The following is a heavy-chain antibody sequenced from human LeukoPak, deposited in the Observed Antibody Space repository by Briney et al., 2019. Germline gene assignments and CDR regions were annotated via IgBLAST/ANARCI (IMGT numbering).Heavy chain of an antibody. CDR1: GFTFSSYG. V-gene: IGHV3-33*01. J-gene: IGHJ4*02. CDR2: IWHDGSSK. CDR3: ARDGIQLWKYNFDF. Sequence: GGSLRLSCAASGFTFSSYGMHWVRQAPGKGLEWVAIIWHDGSSKYYADSVKGRVTISRDNSKNTLYLQMNSLRADDTAVYYCARDGIQLWKYNFDFWGQGTLVTASS. D-gene: IGHD5-18*01.